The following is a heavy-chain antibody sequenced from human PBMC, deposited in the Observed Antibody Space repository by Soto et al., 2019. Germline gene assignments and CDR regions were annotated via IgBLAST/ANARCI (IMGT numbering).Heavy chain of an antibody. CDR1: GYTFTNYY. Sequence: QVHLVQSGAEVKKPGASVKVSCKASGYTFTNYYIHWVRQAPGQGLEWLGIIRPRGGRTEYAQRFQGRVTMTRDTSTSTGYMELTSLTSEDTAVYYCAREPNESYYFDYWGQGNLVTVSS. V-gene: IGHV1-46*01. D-gene: IGHD5-18*01. J-gene: IGHJ4*02. CDR3: AREPNESYYFDY. CDR2: IRPRGGRT.